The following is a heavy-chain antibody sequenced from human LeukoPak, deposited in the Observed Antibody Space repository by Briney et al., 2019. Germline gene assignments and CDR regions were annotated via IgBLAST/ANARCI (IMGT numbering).Heavy chain of an antibody. V-gene: IGHV3-20*04. D-gene: IGHD1-26*01. CDR2: INWNAGSI. Sequence: GGSLRLSCAASGFTFDDYGMSWVRQAPGKGLEWVSGINWNAGSIGYADSVKGRFTISRDNAKNSLYLKMNSLRVEDTALYYCARVFSGSFDCWGQGTLVTVSS. J-gene: IGHJ4*02. CDR3: ARVFSGSFDC. CDR1: GFTFDDYG.